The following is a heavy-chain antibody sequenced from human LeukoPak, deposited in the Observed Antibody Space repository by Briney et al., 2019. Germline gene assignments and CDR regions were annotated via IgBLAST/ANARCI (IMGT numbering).Heavy chain of an antibody. Sequence: GASVKVSCEASGYTFTSYGISWVRQAPGQGLECMGWISAYNGNTNYAQKLQGRVTMTTDTSTSTAYMELRSLRSDDTAVYYCARDREGGHSSSIDYWGQGTLVTVSS. CDR2: ISAYNGNT. J-gene: IGHJ4*02. CDR1: GYTFTSYG. V-gene: IGHV1-18*01. D-gene: IGHD6-6*01. CDR3: ARDREGGHSSSIDY.